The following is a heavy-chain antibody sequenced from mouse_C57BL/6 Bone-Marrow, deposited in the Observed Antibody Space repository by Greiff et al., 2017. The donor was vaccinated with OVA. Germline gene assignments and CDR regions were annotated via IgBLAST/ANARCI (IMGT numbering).Heavy chain of an antibody. J-gene: IGHJ1*03. CDR3: AKAYYSNYEDWYFDV. V-gene: IGHV1-52*01. CDR2: IDPSDSET. CDR1: GYTFTSYW. Sequence: VQLQQPGAELVRPGSSVKLSCKASGYTFTSYWMHWVKQRPIQGLEWIGNIDPSDSETHYNQKFKDKATLTVDKSSSTAYMQLSSLTSEDSAVYYCAKAYYSNYEDWYFDVWGTGTTVTVSS. D-gene: IGHD2-5*01.